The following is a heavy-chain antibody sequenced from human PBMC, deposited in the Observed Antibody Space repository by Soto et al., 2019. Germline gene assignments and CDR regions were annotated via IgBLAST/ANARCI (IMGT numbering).Heavy chain of an antibody. CDR2: INPSGGST. V-gene: IGHV1-46*01. Sequence: QVQLVQSGADVKKPGASVEVSCKTSGYTFTDYYVHWVRQAPGQGLEWMGVINPSGGSTDSAQKFQGRVTMTRDTSTRTVYMELSRLRSEDTAVYYCATLGGSYDWGQGTLVTVSS. D-gene: IGHD3-16*01. CDR3: ATLGGSYD. J-gene: IGHJ4*02. CDR1: GYTFTDYY.